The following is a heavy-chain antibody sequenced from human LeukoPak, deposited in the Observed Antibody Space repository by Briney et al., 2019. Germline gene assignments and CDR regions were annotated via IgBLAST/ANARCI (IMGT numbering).Heavy chain of an antibody. CDR1: GGSISSYY. CDR2: IYTSGST. D-gene: IGHD3-22*01. J-gene: IGHJ4*02. CDR3: ARAEYDSSGYYRGYYFDY. V-gene: IGHV4-4*07. Sequence: PSETLSLTCTVSGGSISSYYWSWIRQPAGKGLEWIGRIYTSGSTNYNPSLKSRVTMSVDTSKNQFSLKLSSVTAADTAVYYCARAEYDSSGYYRGYYFDYWGQGTLVIVSS.